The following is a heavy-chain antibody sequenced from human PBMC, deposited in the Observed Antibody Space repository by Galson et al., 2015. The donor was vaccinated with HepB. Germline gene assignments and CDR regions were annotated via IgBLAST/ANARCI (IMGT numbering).Heavy chain of an antibody. V-gene: IGHV3-7*03. J-gene: IGHJ4*02. D-gene: IGHD6-13*01. CDR1: GFTFSSYW. CDR2: IKQDGSEK. CDR3: ARESSSWDHRHFDY. Sequence: SLRLSCAASGFTFSSYWMSWVRQAPGKGLEWVANIKQDGSEKYYVDSVKGRFTISRDNAKNSLYLQMNSLRAEDTAVYYCARESSSWDHRHFDYWGQGSLGT.